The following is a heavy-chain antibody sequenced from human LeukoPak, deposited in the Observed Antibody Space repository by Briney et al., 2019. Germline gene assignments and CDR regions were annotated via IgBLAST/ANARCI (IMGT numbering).Heavy chain of an antibody. CDR3: ARGPYSYDSSGAFDI. D-gene: IGHD3-22*01. J-gene: IGHJ3*02. V-gene: IGHV4-61*02. CDR1: GDSISSGDYY. Sequence: SETLSLTCTVSGDSISSGDYYWSWIRQPAGRGLEWIGRISSSGSTNYNPSLKSRVTISVDTSKNQFSLKLSSVTAADTAVYFCARGPYSYDSSGAFDIWGQGTMVTVSS. CDR2: ISSSGST.